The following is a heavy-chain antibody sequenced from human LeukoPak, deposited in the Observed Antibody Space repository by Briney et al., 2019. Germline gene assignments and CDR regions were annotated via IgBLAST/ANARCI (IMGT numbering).Heavy chain of an antibody. Sequence: PSETLSLTCTVSGGSISSHYWSWIRQPPGKGLEWIGEINHSGSTNYNPSLKSRVTILVDTSKNQFSLKLSSVTAADTAVYYCAREGVGLAIGDYWGQGTLVTVSS. CDR1: GGSISSHY. J-gene: IGHJ4*02. CDR3: AREGVGLAIGDY. CDR2: INHSGST. D-gene: IGHD3-16*01. V-gene: IGHV4-34*01.